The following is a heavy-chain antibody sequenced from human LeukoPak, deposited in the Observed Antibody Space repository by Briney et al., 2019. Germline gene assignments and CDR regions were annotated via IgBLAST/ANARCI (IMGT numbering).Heavy chain of an antibody. V-gene: IGHV3-64D*06. CDR1: GLSFSRYP. CDR2: ISSNGGST. D-gene: IGHD1-1*01. J-gene: IGHJ3*02. Sequence: PGGSLRLSCSVSGLSFSRYPIHWVRQAPAEGLEYVSAISSNGGSTYYADSVKGRFTISRDNSKNTLYLQMSRLRGEDTAVYYCVKDQAGTTGNAFDIWGQGTMVTVSS. CDR3: VKDQAGTTGNAFDI.